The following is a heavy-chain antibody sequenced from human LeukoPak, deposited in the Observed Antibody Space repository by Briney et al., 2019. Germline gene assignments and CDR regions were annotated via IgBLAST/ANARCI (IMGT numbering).Heavy chain of an antibody. CDR2: ISSSSSYI. V-gene: IGHV3-21*04. Sequence: GGSLRLSCAASGFTFSSYSMNWVRQAPGKGLEWVSSISSSSSYIYYADSVKGRFTISRDSAKNSLYLQMNSLRAEDTALYRCARVPSGSYRYYFDYWGQGALVTVSS. J-gene: IGHJ4*02. D-gene: IGHD1-26*01. CDR1: GFTFSSYS. CDR3: ARVPSGSYRYYFDY.